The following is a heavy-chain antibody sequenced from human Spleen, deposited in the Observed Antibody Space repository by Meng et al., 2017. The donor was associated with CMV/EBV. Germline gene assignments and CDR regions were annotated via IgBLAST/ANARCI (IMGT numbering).Heavy chain of an antibody. V-gene: IGHV3-9*01. CDR1: GFTFDDYA. D-gene: IGHD1-1*01. Sequence: SLKISCAASGFTFDDYAMHWVRQVPGKGLEWVSGISWNSVYIDYADSVKGRVTIFRDNAKNSLFLQMDSLGGEDTALYYFAKDDGSYRHWYLDLWGRGTLVTV. CDR3: AKDDGSYRHWYLDL. CDR2: ISWNSVYI. J-gene: IGHJ2*01.